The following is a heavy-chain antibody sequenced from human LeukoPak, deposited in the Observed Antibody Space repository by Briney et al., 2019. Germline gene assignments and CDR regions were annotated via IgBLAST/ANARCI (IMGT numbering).Heavy chain of an antibody. Sequence: PGGSLRLSCAASGFSFSSYTMHWVRQAPGKGLEWVAVISYDGNTKYYADSVKGRFAISRDDPKNTLYLQMSNLRADDTAIYYCARTGTTTFNFFNPWGQGTLVTASS. CDR1: GFSFSSYT. CDR3: ARTGTTTFNFFNP. CDR2: ISYDGNTK. J-gene: IGHJ5*02. V-gene: IGHV3-30*09. D-gene: IGHD1-1*01.